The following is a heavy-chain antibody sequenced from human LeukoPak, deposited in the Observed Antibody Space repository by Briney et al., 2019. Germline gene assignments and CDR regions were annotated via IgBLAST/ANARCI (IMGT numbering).Heavy chain of an antibody. CDR3: ARVYDSSGSGSFDI. J-gene: IGHJ3*02. D-gene: IGHD3-22*01. CDR1: GGSISSGGYY. V-gene: IGHV4-31*03. CDR2: IYYSGST. Sequence: PSETLSLTCTVSGGSISSGGYYWSWIRQHPGKGLEWIGYIYYSGSTYYNPSLKSRVTISVDTSKNQFSLKLSSVTAADTAVYYCARVYDSSGSGSFDIWGQGTMVTVSS.